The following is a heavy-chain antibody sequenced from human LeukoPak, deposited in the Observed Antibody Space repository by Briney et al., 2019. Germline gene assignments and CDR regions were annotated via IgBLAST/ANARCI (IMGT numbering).Heavy chain of an antibody. CDR2: INPSAGST. CDR1: GYTFTSYY. V-gene: IGHV1-46*01. Sequence: ASVKVSCKASGYTFTSYYMHWVRQAPGQGLEWMGIINPSAGSTSYAQTFQGRVTMTRDTSTSTVYLELSSLTSEDTAVYYCATGPTVTRLDYWSQGTLVTVSS. J-gene: IGHJ4*02. CDR3: ATGPTVTRLDY. D-gene: IGHD4-17*01.